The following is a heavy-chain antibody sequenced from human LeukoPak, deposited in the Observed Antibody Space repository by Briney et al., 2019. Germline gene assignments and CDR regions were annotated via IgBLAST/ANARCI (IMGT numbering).Heavy chain of an antibody. CDR2: ISSSGSTI. J-gene: IGHJ4*02. Sequence: PGGSLRLSCAASGFTFSDYYMSWIRQAPGKGLEWVSYISSSGSTIYYADSVKGRFTISRENAKNSLYLQMNSLRAEDTAVYYCARDDDTVFGVNFDSWGQGTLVTVSS. CDR1: GFTFSDYY. CDR3: ARDDDTVFGVNFDS. D-gene: IGHD3-3*01. V-gene: IGHV3-11*04.